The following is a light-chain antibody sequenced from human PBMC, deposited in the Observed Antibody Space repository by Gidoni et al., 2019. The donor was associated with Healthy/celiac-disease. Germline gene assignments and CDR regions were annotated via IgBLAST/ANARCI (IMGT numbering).Light chain of an antibody. J-gene: IGLJ2*01. V-gene: IGLV2-14*01. CDR1: SSDVGGYNY. Sequence: QSALTQPASVSGAPGQSITISCTGTSSDVGGYNYVSWYKQPPGKAPKLMIYEVSNRPSGFSNRFSGSKSGNTASLTISGLQAEDEADYYCSSYTSSSTPVVFGGGTKLTVL. CDR2: EVS. CDR3: SSYTSSSTPVV.